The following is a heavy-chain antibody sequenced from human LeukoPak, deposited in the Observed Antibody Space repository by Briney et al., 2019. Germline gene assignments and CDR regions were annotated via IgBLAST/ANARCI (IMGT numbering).Heavy chain of an antibody. V-gene: IGHV3-74*01. D-gene: IGHD3-9*01. CDR1: GFTFSSSW. CDR2: VKSDGSGT. Sequence: GGSLRLSCAASGFTFSSSWMHWVRHAPGKGLVWVSRVKSDGSGTSYADSVKGRFTISRDNAKNTLYLQMNSLRVEDTAVYYCARDFWFAIDYWGQGTLVTVSS. CDR3: ARDFWFAIDY. J-gene: IGHJ4*02.